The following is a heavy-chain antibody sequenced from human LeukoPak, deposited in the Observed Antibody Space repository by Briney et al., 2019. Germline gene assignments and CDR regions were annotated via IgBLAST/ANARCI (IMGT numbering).Heavy chain of an antibody. CDR1: GYTFTGYY. Sequence: GASVKVSCKASGYTFTGYYMHWVRQAPGQGLEWMGWINPNSGGTNYAQKFQGRVTMTRDTSISTAYMELSRLRSDDTAVYYCARDTEGRYNRFDPWGQGTLVTVSS. CDR2: INPNSGGT. J-gene: IGHJ5*02. D-gene: IGHD2-8*02. CDR3: ARDTEGRYNRFDP. V-gene: IGHV1-2*02.